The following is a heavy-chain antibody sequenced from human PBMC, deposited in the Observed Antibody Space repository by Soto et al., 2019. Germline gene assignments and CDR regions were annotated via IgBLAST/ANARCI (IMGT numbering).Heavy chain of an antibody. J-gene: IGHJ4*02. D-gene: IGHD2-2*01. CDR3: ARGRNIVLESSTGGFDC. V-gene: IGHV4-31*02. CDR2: ISNSGRT. Sequence: QVQLQESGPGLVKPSQTLSLTCSVSGGSISSDGYYWSWVRQHPGKGLEWIGYISNSGRTYFHPSLMSRLTLSLATSKYKFSLKLSSVTAADTAVYYCARGRNIVLESSTGGFDCWGQGTLVNVSS. CDR1: GGSISSDGYY.